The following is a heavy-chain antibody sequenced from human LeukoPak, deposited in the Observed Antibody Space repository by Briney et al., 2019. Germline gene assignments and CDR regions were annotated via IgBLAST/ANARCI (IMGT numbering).Heavy chain of an antibody. CDR1: GFTFDRYT. CDR2: ISTSSTYI. Sequence: GGSLRLSCVASGFTFDRYTMNWVRQAPGKGLEWVSSISTSSTYIYYADSVRGRFTISRDNDKNSLYLQMNSLRVEDSAVYFCARDRGILVVPAATYYFDPWGQGTLVTVSS. D-gene: IGHD2-2*01. V-gene: IGHV3-21*01. J-gene: IGHJ5*02. CDR3: ARDRGILVVPAATYYFDP.